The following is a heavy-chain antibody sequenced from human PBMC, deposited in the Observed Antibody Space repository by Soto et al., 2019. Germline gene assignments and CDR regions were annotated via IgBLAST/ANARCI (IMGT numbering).Heavy chain of an antibody. CDR1: GFTFSSYG. Sequence: GGSLRLSCAASGFTFSSYGMHWVRQAPGKGLEWVAVIWYDGSSKYYADSVKGRFTISRDNSKNTLYLQMNSLRAEDTAVYYCAREQQLVPGAFDIWGQGTMVTVSS. J-gene: IGHJ3*02. V-gene: IGHV3-33*01. CDR2: IWYDGSSK. CDR3: AREQQLVPGAFDI. D-gene: IGHD6-13*01.